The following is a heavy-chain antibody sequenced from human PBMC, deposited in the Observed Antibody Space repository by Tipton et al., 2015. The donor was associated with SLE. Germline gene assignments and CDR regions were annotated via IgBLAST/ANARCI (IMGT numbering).Heavy chain of an antibody. Sequence: LRLSCTVSGCSISSSSYYWGWIRQPPGKGLEWIGSIYYSGSTYYNPSLKSRVTISVDTSKNQFSLKLSSVTAADTAVYYCARSYGDYVNWFDPWGQGTLVTVSS. CDR3: ARSYGDYVNWFDP. CDR1: GCSISSSSYY. CDR2: IYYSGST. D-gene: IGHD4-17*01. J-gene: IGHJ5*02. V-gene: IGHV4-39*07.